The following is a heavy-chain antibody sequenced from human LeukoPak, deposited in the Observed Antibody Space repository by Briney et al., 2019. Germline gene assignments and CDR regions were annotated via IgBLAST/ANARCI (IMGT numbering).Heavy chain of an antibody. CDR1: GGSISSSSYY. J-gene: IGHJ4*02. D-gene: IGHD2-2*01. V-gene: IGHV4-39*07. CDR2: IYYSGST. CDR3: ARSGEYCSSTSCDFDY. Sequence: PSETLSLTCTVSGGSISSSSYYWGWIRQPPGKGLEWIGSIYYSGSTYYNPSLKSRVTISVDTSKNQFSLKLSSVTAADTAVYYCARSGEYCSSTSCDFDYWGQGTLVIVSS.